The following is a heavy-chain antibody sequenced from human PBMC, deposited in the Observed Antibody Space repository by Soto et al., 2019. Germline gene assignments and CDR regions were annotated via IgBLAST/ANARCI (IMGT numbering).Heavy chain of an antibody. CDR3: ARTTAVAGTPEFDY. D-gene: IGHD6-19*01. CDR1: GFTFRSFS. Sequence: QVQLVESGGGVVQPGRSLRLSCAASGFTFRSFSMHWVRQAPGKGLEWVALISYDGSNKFYAASVQGRFTISRDDSKNTLYLQVNSLRAEDTAVYYCARTTAVAGTPEFDYWDQGTLVTVSS. J-gene: IGHJ4*02. V-gene: IGHV3-30-3*01. CDR2: ISYDGSNK.